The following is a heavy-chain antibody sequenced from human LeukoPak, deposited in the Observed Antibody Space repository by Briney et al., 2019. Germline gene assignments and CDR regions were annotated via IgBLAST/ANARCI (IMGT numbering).Heavy chain of an antibody. J-gene: IGHJ6*02. Sequence: SETLSLTCTVSGGSISSYYWSWIRQPPGKGLEWIGYIHYSGSTNFNPSLKSRVNMSVDTSKNQFSLKLSSVTAADTAVYYCARQREYCSGGSCYGAYYYGMDVWGQGTTVTVSS. CDR2: IHYSGST. CDR3: ARQREYCSGGSCYGAYYYGMDV. D-gene: IGHD2-15*01. V-gene: IGHV4-59*08. CDR1: GGSISSYY.